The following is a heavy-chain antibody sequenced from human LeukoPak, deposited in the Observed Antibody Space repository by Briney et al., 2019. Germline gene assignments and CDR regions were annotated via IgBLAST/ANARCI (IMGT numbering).Heavy chain of an antibody. CDR2: ISGSGGST. V-gene: IGHV3-23*01. CDR1: GFTFSSSA. J-gene: IGHJ5*02. D-gene: IGHD2-2*01. Sequence: GGSLRLSCAASGFTFSSSAMSWVRQAPGKGLEWVSAISGSGGSTYYADSVKGRFTISRDNSKNTLYLQMNSLRAEDTAVYYCAKDKIGYCSSTSCENWFDPWGQGTLVTVSS. CDR3: AKDKIGYCSSTSCENWFDP.